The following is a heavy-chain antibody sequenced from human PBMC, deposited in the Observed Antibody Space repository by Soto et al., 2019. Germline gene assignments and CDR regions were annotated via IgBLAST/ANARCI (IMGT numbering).Heavy chain of an antibody. CDR3: ARVITVDSSGYYDWFDP. J-gene: IGHJ5*02. CDR1: GGSISSGGYY. Sequence: PSETLSLTCTVSGGSISSGGYYWSWIRQHPGKGLEWIGYIYYSGSTYYNPSLKSRVTISVDTSKNQFSLKLSSVTAAGTAVYYCARVITVDSSGYYDWFDPWGQGTLVTVSS. CDR2: IYYSGST. V-gene: IGHV4-31*03. D-gene: IGHD3-22*01.